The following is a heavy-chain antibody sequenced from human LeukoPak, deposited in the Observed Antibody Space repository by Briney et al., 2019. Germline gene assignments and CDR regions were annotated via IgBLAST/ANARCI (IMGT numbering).Heavy chain of an antibody. CDR1: GYTFTDYY. J-gene: IGHJ4*02. CDR2: INPKTGVT. V-gene: IGHV1-2*02. CDR3: ARDLAMYSPDLDY. D-gene: IGHD1-26*01. Sequence: GASVKVSCKASGYTFTDYYLHWVRQAPGHGLEWMGWINPKTGVTKYAQNFQGRVTMTRDTSISTAYMEVSRLRSDDTAVFYCARDLAMYSPDLDYWGQGTLDTVSS.